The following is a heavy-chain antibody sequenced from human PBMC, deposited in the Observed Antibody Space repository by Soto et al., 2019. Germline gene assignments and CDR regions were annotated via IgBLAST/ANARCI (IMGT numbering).Heavy chain of an antibody. Sequence: QVQLEQSGAEVKKPGASVKVSCKASGYTFTNHYIHWVRQSPGQGPEWMGTINLSGGKTDYAQKFKGRVTLTSDTPTSTVYMELRSLRSEDTAIYYCARDEYHYGSGSSYSTLDDWGQGTLVTVSS. V-gene: IGHV1-46*01. CDR2: INLSGGKT. J-gene: IGHJ4*02. D-gene: IGHD3-10*01. CDR1: GYTFTNHY. CDR3: ARDEYHYGSGSSYSTLDD.